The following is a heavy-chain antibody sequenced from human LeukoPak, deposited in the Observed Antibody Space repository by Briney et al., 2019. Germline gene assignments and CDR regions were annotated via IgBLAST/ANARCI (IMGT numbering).Heavy chain of an antibody. CDR1: GYTFTSYD. CDR3: ARAVYHIAAAEDY. Sequence: ASVKVSCKASGYTFTSYDINWVRQATGQGLEWMGWMNPNSGSTGYAQKFQGRVTMTRNTSISTAYMELSSLRSEDTAVYYCARAVYHIAAAEDYWGQGTLVTVSS. D-gene: IGHD6-13*01. CDR2: MNPNSGST. J-gene: IGHJ4*02. V-gene: IGHV1-8*01.